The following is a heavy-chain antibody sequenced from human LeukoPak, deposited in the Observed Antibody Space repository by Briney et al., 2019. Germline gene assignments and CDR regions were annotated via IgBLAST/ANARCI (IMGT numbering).Heavy chain of an antibody. D-gene: IGHD4-17*01. J-gene: IGHJ4*02. CDR2: IKQDGSEK. Sequence: GGSLRLSCAASGFTFSSYWMSWVRQAPGKGLEWVANIKQDGSEKYYVDSVKGRFTISRDDAKNSLYLQMNSLRAEDTAVYYCARDYNSDYGDLMGVMGGYWGQGTLVTVSS. CDR1: GFTFSSYW. CDR3: ARDYNSDYGDLMGVMGGY. V-gene: IGHV3-7*01.